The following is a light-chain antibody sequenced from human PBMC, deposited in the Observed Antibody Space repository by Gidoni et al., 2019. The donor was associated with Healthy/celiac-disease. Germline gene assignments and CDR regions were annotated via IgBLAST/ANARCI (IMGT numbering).Light chain of an antibody. J-gene: IGKJ5*01. Sequence: VLTQSPGPLSLSPGERATLSCRASQSVSSSYLAWYQQKPGQAPRLLIYGASSRATGIPDRFSGSGSGTDFTLTISRLEPEDFAVYYCQQYGSSPPITFGQGTRVEIK. CDR2: GAS. CDR1: QSVSSSY. V-gene: IGKV3-20*01. CDR3: QQYGSSPPIT.